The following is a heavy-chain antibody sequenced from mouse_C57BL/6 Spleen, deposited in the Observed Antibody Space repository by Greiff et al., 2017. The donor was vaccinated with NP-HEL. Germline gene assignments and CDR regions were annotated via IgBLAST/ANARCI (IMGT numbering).Heavy chain of an antibody. D-gene: IGHD1-1*01. CDR1: YTFTDYYM. V-gene: IGHV1-83*01. J-gene: IGHJ2*01. CDR2: YPGSGNTY. Sequence: VQLQQSGPELVKPGASVKMSCKASGYTFTDYYMHWVKQKPGKGLEWIGEIYPGSGNTYYNEKFKGKATLTADTSSSTAYRQLSSLTSEDSAVYFCAREDYGSSYGDFDYWGQGTTLTVSS. CDR3: REDYGSSYGDFDY.